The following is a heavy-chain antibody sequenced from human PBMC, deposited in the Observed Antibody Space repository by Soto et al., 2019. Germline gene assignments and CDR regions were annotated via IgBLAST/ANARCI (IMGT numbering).Heavy chain of an antibody. CDR2: INAGNGNT. D-gene: IGHD6-19*01. J-gene: IGHJ4*02. CDR1: GYTFITYG. Sequence: QVQLVQSGAEVKKPGASVKVSCKASGYTFITYGIHWLRQAPGQRLEWMGWINAGNGNTKYSQKFQGRVTITRDTSXSTAYMELSDLTSEDTAVYYCARSPSPGQWPFQIDYWGQGTLVTVSS. V-gene: IGHV1-3*01. CDR3: ARSPSPGQWPFQIDY.